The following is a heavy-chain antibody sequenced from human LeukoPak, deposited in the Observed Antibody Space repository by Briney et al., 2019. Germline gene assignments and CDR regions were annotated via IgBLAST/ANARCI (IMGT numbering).Heavy chain of an antibody. Sequence: GGSLRLSCAASGFTFSGSAMHWVRQASGKGLEWVGRIRSKANSYATAYAASVKGRFTISRGDSKNTAYLQMNSLKTEDTGVYYCTTDRGFGELLSPLDYWGQGTLVTVSS. V-gene: IGHV3-73*01. D-gene: IGHD3-10*01. CDR2: IRSKANSYAT. CDR1: GFTFSGSA. CDR3: TTDRGFGELLSPLDY. J-gene: IGHJ4*02.